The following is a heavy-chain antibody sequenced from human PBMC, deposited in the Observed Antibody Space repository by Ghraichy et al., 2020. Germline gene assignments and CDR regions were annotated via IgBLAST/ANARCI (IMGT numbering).Heavy chain of an antibody. CDR2: IYSGGNT. Sequence: GGSLRLSCAASGFTFSGNFISWVRQAPGKGLEWVAIIYSGGNTHYADSVKGRFTISRDNSKNTVYLQMNSLRDEDTAMYYCARDVGPTAEYFQNWGQGTLVTVSS. CDR3: ARDVGPTAEYFQN. J-gene: IGHJ1*01. V-gene: IGHV3-66*01. D-gene: IGHD2-15*01. CDR1: GFTFSGNF.